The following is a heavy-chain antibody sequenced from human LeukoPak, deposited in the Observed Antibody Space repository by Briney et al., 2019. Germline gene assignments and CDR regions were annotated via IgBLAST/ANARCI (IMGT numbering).Heavy chain of an antibody. V-gene: IGHV3-21*01. CDR1: GFTFSTYS. CDR3: ARDSSGSDHFDN. CDR2: ISSSSSFI. J-gene: IGHJ4*02. D-gene: IGHD3-10*01. Sequence: GGSLRLSCAASGFTFSTYSMNWVRQAPGKGLEWVSSISSSSSFIYYADSVKGRFSISRDNAKNSLYPQMNSLRAEDTAVYYCARDSSGSDHFDNWGQGTLVTVSS.